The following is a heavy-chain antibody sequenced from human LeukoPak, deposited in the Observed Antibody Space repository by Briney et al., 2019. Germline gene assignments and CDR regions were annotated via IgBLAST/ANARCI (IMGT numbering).Heavy chain of an antibody. J-gene: IGHJ4*02. D-gene: IGHD6-13*01. Sequence: SETLSLTCTVSGDSISSYYWSWIRQPPGKGLEWIGYIYHSGSTNYNPSLKSRVTISADTSKDQFSLKPASVTAADTAVYYCATGYSSTWYYFDYWGQGTLGTVSS. CDR1: GDSISSYY. V-gene: IGHV4-59*01. CDR2: IYHSGST. CDR3: ATGYSSTWYYFDY.